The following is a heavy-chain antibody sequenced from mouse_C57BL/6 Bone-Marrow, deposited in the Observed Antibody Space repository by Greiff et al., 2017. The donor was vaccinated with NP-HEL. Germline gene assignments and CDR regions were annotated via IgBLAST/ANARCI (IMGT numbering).Heavy chain of an antibody. V-gene: IGHV5-4*01. CDR1: GFTFSSYA. J-gene: IGHJ1*03. D-gene: IGHD2-3*01. CDR2: ISDGGSYT. Sequence: EVQVVESGGGLVKPGGSLKLSCAASGFTFSSYAMSWVRQTPEKRLEWVATISDGGSYTYYPDNVKGRFTISRDNAKNNLYLQMSHLKSEDTAMYYCARDRNGYYAYWYFDVWGTGTTVTVSS. CDR3: ARDRNGYYAYWYFDV.